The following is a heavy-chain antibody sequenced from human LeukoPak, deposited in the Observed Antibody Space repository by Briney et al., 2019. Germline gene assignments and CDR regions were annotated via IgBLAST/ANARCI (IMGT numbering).Heavy chain of an antibody. CDR3: ARRLNNGDYGSDC. Sequence: GGSLRLSCVASGFTFSSYSMNWVRQAPGKGREWVSTISGSSRYIYFADSVRGRFTISRDNAKNSLYLQMSNLRAEDTAVYYCARRLNNGDYGSDCWGQGTLVTVSS. J-gene: IGHJ4*02. V-gene: IGHV3-21*01. D-gene: IGHD4-17*01. CDR2: ISGSSRYI. CDR1: GFTFSSYS.